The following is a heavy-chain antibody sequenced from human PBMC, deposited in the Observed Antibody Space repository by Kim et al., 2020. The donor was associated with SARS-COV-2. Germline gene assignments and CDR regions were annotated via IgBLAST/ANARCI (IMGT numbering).Heavy chain of an antibody. CDR3: ARWGAGTRWFDP. CDR1: GFTVSSNY. Sequence: GGSLRLSCAASGFTVSSNYMSWVRQAPGKGLEWVSVIYSGGSTYYADSVKGRFTISRDNSKNTLYLQMNSLRAEDTAVYYCARWGAGTRWFDPWGQGTLVTVSS. CDR2: IYSGGST. J-gene: IGHJ5*02. D-gene: IGHD6-19*01. V-gene: IGHV3-53*01.